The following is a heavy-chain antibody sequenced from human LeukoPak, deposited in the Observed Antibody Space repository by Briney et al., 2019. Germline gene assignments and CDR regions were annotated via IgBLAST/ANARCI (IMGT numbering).Heavy chain of an antibody. V-gene: IGHV3-7*03. J-gene: IGHJ3*02. CDR3: ARDRGYSTFDM. CDR1: GFTFSSCG. CDR2: INQDGSEK. Sequence: GGSLRLSCAASGFTFSSCGMHWVRQAPGKGLEWVANINQDGSEKNYVDSVKGRFTISRDNAKNSLCLQMNSLRAEDTAVYYCARDRGYSTFDMWGQGTTVTVSS. D-gene: IGHD5-18*01.